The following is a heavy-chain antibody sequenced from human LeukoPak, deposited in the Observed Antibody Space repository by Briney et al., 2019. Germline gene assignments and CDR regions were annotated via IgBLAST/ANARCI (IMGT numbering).Heavy chain of an antibody. V-gene: IGHV4-31*03. CDR2: IYYSGST. CDR3: ARGRGYDFWSGYPTLYYFDY. CDR1: GGSISSGGYY. D-gene: IGHD3-3*01. Sequence: PSETLSLTCTVSGGSISSGGYYWSWIRQHPGKGLEWIGYIYYSGSTYYNPSLKSRVTISVDTSKNQFSLKLSSVTAADTAVYYCARGRGYDFWSGYPTLYYFDYWGQGTLVTVSS. J-gene: IGHJ4*02.